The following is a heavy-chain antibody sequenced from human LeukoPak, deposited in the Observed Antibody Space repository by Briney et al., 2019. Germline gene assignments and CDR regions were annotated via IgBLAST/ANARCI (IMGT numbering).Heavy chain of an antibody. V-gene: IGHV1-69*01. CDR1: GGTFSSYA. J-gene: IGHJ4*02. D-gene: IGHD6-13*01. CDR2: IIPIFGTA. Sequence: GSSVEVSCKASGGTFSSYAISWVRQAPGQGLEWMGGIIPIFGTANYAQKFQGRVTITADESTSTAYMELSSLRSEDTAVYYCARGREKQQLYFDYWGQGTLVTVSS. CDR3: ARGREKQQLYFDY.